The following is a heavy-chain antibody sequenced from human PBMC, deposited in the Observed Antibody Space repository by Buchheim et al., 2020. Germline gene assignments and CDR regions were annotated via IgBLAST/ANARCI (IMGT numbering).Heavy chain of an antibody. Sequence: QVQLQESGPGLVKPSETLSLTCTVSGGSISSYYWSWIRQPPGKGLEWIGYIYYSGSTNYNPSLKSRVTISVDTSKNQFPLKLSSVTAADTAVYYCARDSRGGGDLDWFDPWGQGTL. CDR1: GGSISSYY. D-gene: IGHD2-21*02. CDR2: IYYSGST. V-gene: IGHV4-59*01. CDR3: ARDSRGGGDLDWFDP. J-gene: IGHJ5*02.